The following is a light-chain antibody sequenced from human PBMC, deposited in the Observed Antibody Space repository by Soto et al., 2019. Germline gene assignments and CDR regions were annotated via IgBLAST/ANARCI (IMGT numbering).Light chain of an antibody. CDR3: GSYTSTDSLI. CDR2: EVT. Sequence: QSALTQPASVSGSPGQSITISCTGSSNDVGGYNFVSWYQQHPGKAPKLLIYEVTNRPSGISDRFSGSRSGNTASLTISGLQQEDEADYYCGSYTSTDSLIFGGGTKLTVL. CDR1: SNDVGGYNF. J-gene: IGLJ2*01. V-gene: IGLV2-14*01.